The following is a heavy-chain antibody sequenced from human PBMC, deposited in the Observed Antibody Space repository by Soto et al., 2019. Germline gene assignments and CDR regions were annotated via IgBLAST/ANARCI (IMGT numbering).Heavy chain of an antibody. CDR2: ISYDGSNK. CDR3: AKDHGYCSGGSCYSPLYYYYYYMDV. J-gene: IGHJ6*03. CDR1: GFTFSSYG. Sequence: GGSLRLSCAASGFTFSSYGMHWVRQAPGKGLEWVAVISYDGSNKYYADSVKGRFTISRDNSKNTLYLQMNSLRAEDTAVYYCAKDHGYCSGGSCYSPLYYYYYYMDVWGKGTTVTVSS. V-gene: IGHV3-30*18. D-gene: IGHD2-15*01.